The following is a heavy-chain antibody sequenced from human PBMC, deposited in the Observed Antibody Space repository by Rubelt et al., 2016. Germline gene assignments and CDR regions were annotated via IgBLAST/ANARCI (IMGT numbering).Heavy chain of an antibody. CDR1: GGSMSTYY. D-gene: IGHD3-3*01. CDR3: ARGRFLEWLPPDY. V-gene: IGHV4-39*01. J-gene: IGHJ4*02. Sequence: QVQLQESGPGLVKPSETLSLTCTVSGGSMSTYYWGWIRQPPGKGLEWIGSIYYSGSTYYNPSLKSRVTISVDTSKNPFSLKLSSVTAADTAVYYCARGRFLEWLPPDYWGQGTLVTVSS. CDR2: IYYSGST.